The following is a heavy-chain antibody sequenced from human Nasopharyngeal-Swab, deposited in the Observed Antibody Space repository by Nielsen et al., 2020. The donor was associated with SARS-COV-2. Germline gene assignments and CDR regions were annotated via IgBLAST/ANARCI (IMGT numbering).Heavy chain of an antibody. CDR2: IYPGDSDT. V-gene: IGHV5-51*01. D-gene: IGHD3-22*01. CDR1: GYSFTSYW. Sequence: GESLKISCQGSGYSFTSYWIGWVRQMPGKGLEWMGIIYPGDSDTRYSPSFQGQVTISADKSISTAYLQWSSLKASDTAMYYCARQYASSGYYSYYYYGMDVWGQGTTVTVSS. CDR3: ARQYASSGYYSYYYYGMDV. J-gene: IGHJ6*02.